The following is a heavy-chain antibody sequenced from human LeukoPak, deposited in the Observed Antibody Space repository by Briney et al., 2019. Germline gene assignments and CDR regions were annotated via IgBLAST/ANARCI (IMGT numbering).Heavy chain of an antibody. CDR1: GGSISSYY. Sequence: SETLSLTCTVSGGSISSYYWSWIRQPPGKGLEWIGYIYYSGSTNYNPSLKSRVTMSVDTSKNQFSLKLSSVTAADTAVYYCARVQEWFGENYYYYMDVWGKGTTVTISS. CDR2: IYYSGST. D-gene: IGHD3-10*01. V-gene: IGHV4-59*12. CDR3: ARVQEWFGENYYYYMDV. J-gene: IGHJ6*03.